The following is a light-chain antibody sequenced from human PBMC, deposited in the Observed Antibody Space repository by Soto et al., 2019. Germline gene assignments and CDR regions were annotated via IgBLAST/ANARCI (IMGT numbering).Light chain of an antibody. CDR2: GAA. J-gene: IGKJ1*01. CDR1: QSVISRY. V-gene: IGKV3-20*01. CDR3: QQYGRSPPVT. Sequence: EIVLTQSPGTLSLSPGEIATLSFRASQSVISRYLAWYPRKPGPAPRLLLYGAATRAAGTPDRFSGSGSGTDFTLTISRLEPEDFAVSYCQQYGRSPPVTFGQGTKVDIK.